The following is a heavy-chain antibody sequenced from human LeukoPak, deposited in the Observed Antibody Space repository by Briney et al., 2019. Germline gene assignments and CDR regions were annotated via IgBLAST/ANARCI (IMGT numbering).Heavy chain of an antibody. CDR3: ARQAPGERYGVDY. V-gene: IGHV3-21*04. Sequence: GGSLRLSCAASGFTFSSYEMNWVRQAPGKGLEWVSSINTDSSYIYYADSVKGRFTISRDNAKNSLYLQINSLSAEDTAIYSCARQAPGERYGVDYWGQGTLVTVSS. J-gene: IGHJ4*02. CDR2: INTDSSYI. D-gene: IGHD3-10*01. CDR1: GFTFSSYE.